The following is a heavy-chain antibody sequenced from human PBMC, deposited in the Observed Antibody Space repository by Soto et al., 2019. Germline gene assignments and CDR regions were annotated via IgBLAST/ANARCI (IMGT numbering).Heavy chain of an antibody. CDR1: GFTFSSYG. Sequence: EVQLLESGGGLVQPGGSLTLSCAASGFTFSSYGMTWVRQAPGKGLEWVSFSSATGAGRYYADSVKGRFTISRDDSKNALDLRMSSLRADDTAVYYCAKDRRAGGNYGFYSDFWGQGAVVIVSS. D-gene: IGHD1-7*01. CDR3: AKDRRAGGNYGFYSDF. J-gene: IGHJ4*02. CDR2: SSATGAGR. V-gene: IGHV3-23*01.